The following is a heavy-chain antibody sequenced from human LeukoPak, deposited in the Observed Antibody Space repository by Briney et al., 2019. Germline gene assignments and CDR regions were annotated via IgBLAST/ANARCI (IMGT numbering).Heavy chain of an antibody. V-gene: IGHV3-23*01. CDR2: ISGSGLNT. CDR1: GFTFSSYA. D-gene: IGHD1-20*01. Sequence: GGSLRLSCAASGFTFSSYAMTWVRQAPGKGLECVSGISGSGLNTYYADSVKGRFTISRDNSKNTLYLHMNSLRAEDTALYYCAKVYRAGNWNDWDYYYGMDVWGQGTTVTVSS. J-gene: IGHJ6*02. CDR3: AKVYRAGNWNDWDYYYGMDV.